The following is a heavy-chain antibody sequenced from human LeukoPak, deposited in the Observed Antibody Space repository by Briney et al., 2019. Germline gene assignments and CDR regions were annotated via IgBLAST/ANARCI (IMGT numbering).Heavy chain of an antibody. Sequence: GGSLRLSCAASGFTFSSYGMHWVRQAPGKGLEWVAVISYDGSNKYYADSVKGRFTISRDNSKNTLYLQVNSLRAEDTAVYYCANSVDYEYYYYGMDVWGQGTTVTVSS. CDR1: GFTFSSYG. CDR3: ANSVDYEYYYYGMDV. V-gene: IGHV3-30*18. CDR2: ISYDGSNK. J-gene: IGHJ6*02. D-gene: IGHD4-17*01.